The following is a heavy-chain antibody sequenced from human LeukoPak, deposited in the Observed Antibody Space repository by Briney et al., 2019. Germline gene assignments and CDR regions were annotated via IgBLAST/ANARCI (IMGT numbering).Heavy chain of an antibody. J-gene: IGHJ4*02. CDR1: GFTFDDYA. CDR3: AKEKYDILTGYPGYFDY. CDR2: ISWNSGSI. Sequence: GGSLRLSCAASGFTFDDYAMHWVRQAPGKGLEWVSGISWNSGSIGYAGSVKGRFTISRDNAKNSLYLQMNSLRAEDTALYYCAKEKYDILTGYPGYFDYWGQGTLVTVSS. V-gene: IGHV3-9*01. D-gene: IGHD3-9*01.